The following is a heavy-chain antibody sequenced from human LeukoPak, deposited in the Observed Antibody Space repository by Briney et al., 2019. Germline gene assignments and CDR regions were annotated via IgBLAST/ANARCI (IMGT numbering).Heavy chain of an antibody. V-gene: IGHV3-23*01. Sequence: GGSLRLSCAASGFTFSSYAMSWVRQAPGKVLEWVSAISGSGGSTYYADSVKGRFTISRDNSKNTLYLQMNSLRAEDTAVYYCARDQRCCRGSGSYYGPGDWGQGTLVTVSS. J-gene: IGHJ4*02. CDR1: GFTFSSYA. CDR2: ISGSGGST. D-gene: IGHD3-10*01. CDR3: ARDQRCCRGSGSYYGPGD.